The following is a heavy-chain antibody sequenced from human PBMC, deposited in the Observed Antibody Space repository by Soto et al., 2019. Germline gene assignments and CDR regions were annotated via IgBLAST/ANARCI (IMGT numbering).Heavy chain of an antibody. CDR2: ISYDGSNK. J-gene: IGHJ6*02. CDR3: ARAFVEQLRYYYYGMDV. V-gene: IGHV3-30-3*01. D-gene: IGHD6-6*01. Sequence: GGSLRLSCAASGFTFSSYAMHWVRQAPGKGLEWVAVISYDGSNKYYADSVKGRFTISGDNSKNTLYLQMNSLRAEDTAVYYCARAFVEQLRYYYYGMDVWGQGTTVTVSS. CDR1: GFTFSSYA.